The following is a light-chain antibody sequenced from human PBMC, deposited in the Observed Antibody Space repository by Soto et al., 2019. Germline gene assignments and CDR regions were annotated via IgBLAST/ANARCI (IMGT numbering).Light chain of an antibody. V-gene: IGKV1-5*01. J-gene: IGKJ1*01. CDR2: DAS. CDR1: QSISRW. Sequence: DIQMTQSPSTLSSSVVYRVTVTFRASQSISRWLAWYQQKPGKAPNLLIYDASSLQSGVPSRFSGIGSGTEFTLTISSLQPDDFATYYCQQYNSHWTFGQGTKVDIK. CDR3: QQYNSHWT.